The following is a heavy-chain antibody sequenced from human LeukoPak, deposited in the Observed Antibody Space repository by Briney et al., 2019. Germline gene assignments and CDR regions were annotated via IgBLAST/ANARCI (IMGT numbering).Heavy chain of an antibody. CDR2: ISAYNGNT. CDR3: AREHSSSWPSHYYYYMDV. D-gene: IGHD6-13*01. CDR1: GYTFTSYG. V-gene: IGHV1-18*01. J-gene: IGHJ6*03. Sequence: ASVKVSCKASGYTFTSYGISWVRQAPGQGLEWMGWISAYNGNTNYAQKLQGRVTMTTDASTSTAYMELRSLRSDDTAVYYCAREHSSSWPSHYYYYMDVWGKGTTVTISS.